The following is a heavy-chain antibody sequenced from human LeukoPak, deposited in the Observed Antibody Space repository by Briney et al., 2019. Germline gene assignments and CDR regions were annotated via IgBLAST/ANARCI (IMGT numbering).Heavy chain of an antibody. D-gene: IGHD1-26*01. CDR3: ARGSYGDN. CDR1: GFTFSSYS. J-gene: IGHJ4*02. CDR2: ISSSTTTI. V-gene: IGHV3-48*02. Sequence: GGSLRLSCAASGFTFSSYSMSWVRQVPGKGLEWVSYISSSTTTIYYADSVKGRFTISRDNAKNSLYLQMNSLRDEDTAVYYCARGSYGDNWGQGTLVTVSS.